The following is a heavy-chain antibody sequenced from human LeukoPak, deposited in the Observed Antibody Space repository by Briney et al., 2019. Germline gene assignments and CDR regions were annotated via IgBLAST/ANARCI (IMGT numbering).Heavy chain of an antibody. CDR2: ISANNGNT. J-gene: IGHJ6*02. CDR1: GYTFTSYG. V-gene: IGHV1-18*01. CDR3: ARGQSGTATFGYYGMDV. Sequence: GASVKVSCKASGYTFTSYGISWVRQAPGQGLEWMGWISANNGNTNYAQKLQGRVTMTTDTSTSTAYMELRSLRSDDTAVYYCARGQSGTATFGYYGMDVWGQGTTVTVSS. D-gene: IGHD1-1*01.